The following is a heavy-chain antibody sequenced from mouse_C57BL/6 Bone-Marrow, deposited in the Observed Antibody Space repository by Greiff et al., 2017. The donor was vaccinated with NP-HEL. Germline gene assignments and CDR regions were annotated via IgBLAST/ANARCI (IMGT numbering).Heavy chain of an antibody. Sequence: VQLKESGPVLVKPGASVKMSCKASGYTFTDYYMNWVKQSHGKSLEWIGVINPYNGGTSYNQKFKGKATLTVDKSSSTAYMELNSLTSEDSAVYYCALSTMITAKDYYYAMDYWGQGTSVTVSS. CDR3: ALSTMITAKDYYYAMDY. J-gene: IGHJ4*01. CDR1: GYTFTDYY. D-gene: IGHD2-4*01. V-gene: IGHV1-19*01. CDR2: INPYNGGT.